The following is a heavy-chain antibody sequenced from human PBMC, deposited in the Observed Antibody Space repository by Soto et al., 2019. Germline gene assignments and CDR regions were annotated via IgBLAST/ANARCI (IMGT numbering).Heavy chain of an antibody. CDR3: AKEPWGAYGMDV. Sequence: GGSLRLSCAASGFTFSSYGMHWVRQAPGKGLEWVAVISYDGSNKYYADSVKGRFTISRGNSKNTLYLQMNSLRAEDTAVYYCAKEPWGAYGMDVWGQGTAVTVSS. CDR1: GFTFSSYG. J-gene: IGHJ6*02. D-gene: IGHD3-16*01. V-gene: IGHV3-30*18. CDR2: ISYDGSNK.